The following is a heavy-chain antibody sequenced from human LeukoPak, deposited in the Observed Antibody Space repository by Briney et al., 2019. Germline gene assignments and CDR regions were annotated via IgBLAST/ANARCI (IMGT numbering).Heavy chain of an antibody. CDR1: GYTLPSYY. Sequence: GGSVKVSCKASGYTLPSYYIHWVGQAPGQRREWRGKIKPRGGSTSYAQKFQGRVTMTRDMSTSTVYMELSSLRSEDTAVYYCARDLRYDFWSGYLSWFDPWGQGTLVTVSS. V-gene: IGHV1-46*01. D-gene: IGHD3-3*01. CDR3: ARDLRYDFWSGYLSWFDP. J-gene: IGHJ5*02. CDR2: IKPRGGST.